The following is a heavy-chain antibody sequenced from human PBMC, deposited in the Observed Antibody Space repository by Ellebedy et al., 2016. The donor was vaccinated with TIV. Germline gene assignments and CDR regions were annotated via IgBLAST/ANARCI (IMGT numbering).Heavy chain of an antibody. Sequence: GSLRLXCAVYGGSFSGYYWSWIRQPPGKGLEWIGEINHSGSTNYNPSLKSRVIISVDTSKNQFSLKLSSVTAADTAVYYCARGSRLTGTRCSDYWGQGTLVTVSS. CDR1: GGSFSGYY. CDR2: INHSGST. CDR3: ARGSRLTGTRCSDY. D-gene: IGHD1-7*01. J-gene: IGHJ4*02. V-gene: IGHV4-34*01.